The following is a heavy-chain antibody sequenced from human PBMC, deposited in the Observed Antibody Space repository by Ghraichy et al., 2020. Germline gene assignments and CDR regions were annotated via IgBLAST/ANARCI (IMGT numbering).Heavy chain of an antibody. J-gene: IGHJ6*02. CDR1: GGSISSWTSY. Sequence: SETLSLTCTVSGGSISSWTSYWGWIRQAPGKGLQWIGAIYHGGNTYYNPSLEGRVSMSIDTSKNHFSLGLRSVTAADTAVYYCARLPPLTQIRGASYYYHAMDVWGQGTAVTVAS. CDR3: ARLPPLTQIRGASYYYHAMDV. CDR2: IYHGGNT. D-gene: IGHD3-10*01. V-gene: IGHV4-39*02.